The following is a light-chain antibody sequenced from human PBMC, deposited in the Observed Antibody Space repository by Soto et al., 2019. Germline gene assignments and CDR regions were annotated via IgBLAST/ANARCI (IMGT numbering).Light chain of an antibody. V-gene: IGKV1-27*01. J-gene: IGKJ5*01. Sequence: DIQMTQSPSSLSASMGDRVAIFCRASQAISNSVAWYHQKPGKPPQLLIYAAYNLQSGVPSRFSGSGSGTDFTLTISSLQPEDVAIYYCQTYNTARPTFGQGTRLGIK. CDR1: QAISNS. CDR3: QTYNTARPT. CDR2: AAY.